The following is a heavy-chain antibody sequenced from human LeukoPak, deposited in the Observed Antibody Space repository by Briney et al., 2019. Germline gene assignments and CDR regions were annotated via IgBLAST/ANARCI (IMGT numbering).Heavy chain of an antibody. D-gene: IGHD1-26*01. CDR2: ISGSGGST. CDR1: GFTFSSYA. CDR3: ARDMRWSQKGDY. V-gene: IGHV3-23*01. Sequence: GGSLRLSCAASGFTFSSYAMSWVRQAPGKGLEWVSAISGSGGSTYYADSVKGRFTISRDNAKNSLYLQMNSLRAEDTAVYYCARDMRWSQKGDYWGQGTLVTVSS. J-gene: IGHJ4*02.